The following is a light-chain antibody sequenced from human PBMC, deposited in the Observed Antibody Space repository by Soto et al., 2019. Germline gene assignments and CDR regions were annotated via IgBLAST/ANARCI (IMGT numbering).Light chain of an antibody. CDR1: QSINIW. V-gene: IGKV1-5*03. CDR3: QQYDSYSWT. CDR2: KAS. Sequence: DIQMTQSPSTLSASVGDRVTITCRASQSINIWLAWYQQKPGKAPKLLIYKASSLEGGVPSRFSGSGSGTEFTLTISSLQPDDFATYYCQQYDSYSWTFGQGTKVEIK. J-gene: IGKJ1*01.